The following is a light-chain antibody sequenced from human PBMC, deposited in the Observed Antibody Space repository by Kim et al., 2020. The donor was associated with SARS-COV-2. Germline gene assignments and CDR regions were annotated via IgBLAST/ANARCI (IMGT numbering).Light chain of an antibody. CDR1: QTVTTKY. V-gene: IGKV3-20*01. CDR2: GAY. CDR3: QQYGGSPRYS. Sequence: EVVLTQSPGTLSLSPGERATPSCRASQTVTTKYFAWYQQKPGQAPILLIYGAYNRATGIPDRFSGSGSGTDFTLTISRLEPEDFAVYYCQQYGGSPRYSFGQGTKLEI. J-gene: IGKJ2*01.